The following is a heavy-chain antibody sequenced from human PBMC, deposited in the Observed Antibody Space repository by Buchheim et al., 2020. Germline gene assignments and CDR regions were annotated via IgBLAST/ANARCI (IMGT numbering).Heavy chain of an antibody. CDR1: DFTFSSYS. V-gene: IGHV3-21*01. Sequence: VQLVESGGGLVKPGGSLRLSCAASDFTFSSYSMNWVRQAPGKGLEWVSSISSSSSYIYYADSVKGRFTISRDNAKNSLYLQMNSLTAEDTAVYYCARYCSGPSCYSAFDYWGQGTL. D-gene: IGHD2-2*01. CDR2: ISSSSSYI. J-gene: IGHJ4*02. CDR3: ARYCSGPSCYSAFDY.